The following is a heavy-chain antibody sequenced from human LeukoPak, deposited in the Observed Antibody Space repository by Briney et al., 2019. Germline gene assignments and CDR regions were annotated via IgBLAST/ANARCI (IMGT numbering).Heavy chain of an antibody. J-gene: IGHJ4*02. CDR1: GFTFSSYS. Sequence: GGSLSLSCAASGFTFSSYSMNWVRQAPGKGLEWVSSISSSSSYIYYADSVKGRFTISRDNAKNSLYLQMNSLRAEDTAVYYCARDAVVGTQYYFDYWGQGTLVTVSS. D-gene: IGHD1-26*01. CDR2: ISSSSSYI. V-gene: IGHV3-21*01. CDR3: ARDAVVGTQYYFDY.